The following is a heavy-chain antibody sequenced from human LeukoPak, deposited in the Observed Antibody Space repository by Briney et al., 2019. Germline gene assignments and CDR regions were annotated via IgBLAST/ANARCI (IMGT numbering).Heavy chain of an antibody. Sequence: KASETLSLTCAVYGGPFSGHYWSDYYWSWVRQSPGKGLEWIGEISHSGNSNYNPSLKSRVTISVDTSKSQFSLNLTSMTDADTAIYYCARASRDTAMANYYFDYWGHGTPVTVSS. CDR2: ISHSGNS. D-gene: IGHD5-18*01. CDR1: GGPFSGHYWSDYY. J-gene: IGHJ4*01. V-gene: IGHV4-34*01. CDR3: ARASRDTAMANYYFDY.